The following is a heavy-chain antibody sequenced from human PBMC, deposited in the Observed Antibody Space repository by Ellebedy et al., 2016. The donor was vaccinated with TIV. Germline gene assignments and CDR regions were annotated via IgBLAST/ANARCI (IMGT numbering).Heavy chain of an antibody. D-gene: IGHD3-3*01. CDR3: ARGPYVSPFYDFWSNYYFDY. CDR2: ISNTGRT. Sequence: SETLSLTCTVSGASISSSYWSWIRQTPGKDLEWIGYISNTGRTNYNPSLQSRVTISVDTSRNQFSLKLRSVTAADTAVYYCARGPYVSPFYDFWSNYYFDYWGQGTLVTVSS. CDR1: GASISSSY. V-gene: IGHV4-59*01. J-gene: IGHJ4*02.